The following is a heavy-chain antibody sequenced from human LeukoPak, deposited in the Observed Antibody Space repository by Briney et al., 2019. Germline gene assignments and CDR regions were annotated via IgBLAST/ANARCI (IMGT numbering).Heavy chain of an antibody. J-gene: IGHJ6*04. D-gene: IGHD3-3*01. V-gene: IGHV4-4*07. CDR1: GESFSGYY. Sequence: SETLSLTCAVYGESFSGYYWSWIRQPAGKGLEWIGRIYTSGSTNYNPSLKSRVTMSVDTSKNQFSLKLSSVTAADTAVYYCARETVDFWSGSTPMDVWGKGTTVTVSS. CDR3: ARETVDFWSGSTPMDV. CDR2: IYTSGST.